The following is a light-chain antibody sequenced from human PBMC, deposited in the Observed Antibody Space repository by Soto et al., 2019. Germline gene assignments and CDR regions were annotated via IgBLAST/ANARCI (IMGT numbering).Light chain of an antibody. V-gene: IGLV2-8*01. CDR2: DVS. CDR3: CSFAGSNVV. CDR1: SSDVGGYNY. J-gene: IGLJ2*01. Sequence: QSALTQPPSASGSPGQSVTISCTGTSSDVGGYNYVSWYQQHPGKAPKIMISDVSKRPSGVPDRFSGSKSGNTASLTVSGLQDEDEADYYCCSFAGSNVVFGGGTKVTVL.